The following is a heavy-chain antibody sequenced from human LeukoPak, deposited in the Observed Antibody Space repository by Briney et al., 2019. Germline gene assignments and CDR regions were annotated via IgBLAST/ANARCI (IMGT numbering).Heavy chain of an antibody. CDR3: ARGYIYGFES. CDR2: INSDGSST. J-gene: IGHJ4*02. Sequence: GGSLRLSCAASGFTISNYWMHWVRQAPGKGLVWVSRINSDGSSTTYADSVKGQFTLSRDNAKNTLYLQMNSLRAEDTAVYYCARGYIYGFESWGQGTLVTVSS. D-gene: IGHD5-18*01. V-gene: IGHV3-74*01. CDR1: GFTISNYW.